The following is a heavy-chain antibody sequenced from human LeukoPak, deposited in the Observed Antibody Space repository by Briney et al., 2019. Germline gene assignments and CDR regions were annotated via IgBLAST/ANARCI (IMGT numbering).Heavy chain of an antibody. Sequence: TGRSLRLSWAASGFTFSSHGMSWVRQAPGRGPEWVSSISRTGGDTYYTDSVKGRYSVSRDNSTTTLYLQMNSLRVEDSAVYYCAKIGVIGRWYFDYWGQGTLVTVSS. CDR3: AKIGVIGRWYFDY. V-gene: IGHV3-23*01. CDR2: ISRTGGDT. D-gene: IGHD3-16*02. J-gene: IGHJ4*02. CDR1: GFTFSSHG.